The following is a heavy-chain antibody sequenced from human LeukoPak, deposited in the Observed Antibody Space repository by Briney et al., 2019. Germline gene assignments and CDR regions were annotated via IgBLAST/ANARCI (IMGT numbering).Heavy chain of an antibody. CDR2: ISNDGSRK. D-gene: IGHD3-3*01. V-gene: IGHV3-30*03. J-gene: IGHJ4*02. Sequence: GRPLRLSCAPSGFTFSRHGMHWVRQAPGKGLEWVAIISNDGSRKYCAHSVEGRFTISRDNSKNTLYLQMDSLRAEDTAVYYCARDRAWNYFDYWGQGTLVTVSS. CDR3: ARDRAWNYFDY. CDR1: GFTFSRHG.